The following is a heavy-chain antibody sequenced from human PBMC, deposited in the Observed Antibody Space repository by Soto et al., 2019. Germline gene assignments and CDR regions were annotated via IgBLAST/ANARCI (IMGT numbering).Heavy chain of an antibody. J-gene: IGHJ4*02. CDR2: ISGSGGST. Sequence: GGSLRLSCAASGFTFSSYAMSWVRQAPGKGLEWVSAISGSGGSTYYADSVKGRFTISRDNSKNTLYLQMNSLRAEDTAVYYCAKSEHIGWYRSGYFDYWGQGTLVTVSS. CDR3: AKSEHIGWYRSGYFDY. CDR1: GFTFSSYA. V-gene: IGHV3-23*01. D-gene: IGHD6-19*01.